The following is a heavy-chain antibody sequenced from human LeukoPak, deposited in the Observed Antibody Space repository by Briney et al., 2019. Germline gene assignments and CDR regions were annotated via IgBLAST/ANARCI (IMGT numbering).Heavy chain of an antibody. Sequence: TGRSLRLSCAASGSTFSSYSMNWVRQAPGKGLEWVSYISSSSSTIYYADSVKGRFTISRDNAKNSLYLQMNSLRAEDTAVYSCAKNGEVLSWFDPWGQGTLVTVSS. V-gene: IGHV3-48*01. CDR3: AKNGEVLSWFDP. D-gene: IGHD3-10*01. CDR2: ISSSSSTI. J-gene: IGHJ5*02. CDR1: GSTFSSYS.